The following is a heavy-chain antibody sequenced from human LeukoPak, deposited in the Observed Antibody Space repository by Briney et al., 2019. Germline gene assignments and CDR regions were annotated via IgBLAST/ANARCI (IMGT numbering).Heavy chain of an antibody. CDR2: IYAANSDT. Sequence: GESLKIPCQGSGFSFSNYWVAWVRQMPGQGLEWMGIIYAANSDTRYSPSFQGQVTLSVDKSITTAYLQWDSLKASDTAIYYCARRLSVTGREFDYWGQGTLVTVSS. D-gene: IGHD6-19*01. CDR1: GFSFSNYW. CDR3: ARRLSVTGREFDY. V-gene: IGHV5-51*01. J-gene: IGHJ4*02.